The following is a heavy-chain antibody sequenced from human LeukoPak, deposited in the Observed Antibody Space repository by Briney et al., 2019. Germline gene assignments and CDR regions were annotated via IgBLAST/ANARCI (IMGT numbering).Heavy chain of an antibody. Sequence: GGSLRLSCAASGFTFWNYAMAWVRQAPGKGLDWVSVIGAHSVTTYYAHSVKGRFTIARDNSKNTLYLQMNSLRAEDTAVYYCAKKFGSSAWYVGFDSWGQGTLVTVSS. CDR2: IGAHSVTT. D-gene: IGHD6-19*01. CDR1: GFTFWNYA. V-gene: IGHV3-23*01. CDR3: AKKFGSSAWYVGFDS. J-gene: IGHJ4*02.